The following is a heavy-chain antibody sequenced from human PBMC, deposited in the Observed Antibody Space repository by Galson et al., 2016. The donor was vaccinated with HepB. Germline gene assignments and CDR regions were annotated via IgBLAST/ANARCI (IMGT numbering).Heavy chain of an antibody. CDR3: ARPSLYYLDY. CDR1: GYTFTTYY. Sequence: SVKVSCKASGYTFTTYYIHWVRQAPGQGLEWMGVINPSGGSTSYAPKFQVRVIMTRDTSTSTVYMELSSLRSEDTAVYYCARPSLYYLDYWGQGTRVTVSS. J-gene: IGHJ4*02. V-gene: IGHV1-46*01. CDR2: INPSGGST.